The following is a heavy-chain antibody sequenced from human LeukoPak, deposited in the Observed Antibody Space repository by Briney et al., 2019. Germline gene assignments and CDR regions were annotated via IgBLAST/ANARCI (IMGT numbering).Heavy chain of an antibody. CDR1: IYSLSEIY. J-gene: IGHJ4*02. CDR3: ATSFIVRGSLDY. V-gene: IGHV1-24*01. D-gene: IGHD3-10*01. Sequence: ASVDVSWKVSIYSLSEIYADCVPQAPEKGLEWMGGFDPEDGETLYAQKLQGRVTLTEDTTTDTAYMELSILRSEDTAVYFCATSFIVRGSLDYWGQGNVVTVSS. CDR2: FDPEDGET.